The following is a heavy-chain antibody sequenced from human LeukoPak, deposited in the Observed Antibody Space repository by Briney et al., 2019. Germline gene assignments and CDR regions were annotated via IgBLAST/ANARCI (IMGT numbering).Heavy chain of an antibody. J-gene: IGHJ4*02. V-gene: IGHV4-4*02. CDR2: ISNRGST. CDR1: GGSLSSSIW. Sequence: SETLSLTCAVSGGSLSSSIWWSWVRPPPGKGLEWIGEISNRGSTNYNSSLKSRVTISIDESKDQFSLTLNSVTAADTAVYYCAGRWALTGEPNWGQGTLVTVSS. D-gene: IGHD7-27*01. CDR3: AGRWALTGEPN.